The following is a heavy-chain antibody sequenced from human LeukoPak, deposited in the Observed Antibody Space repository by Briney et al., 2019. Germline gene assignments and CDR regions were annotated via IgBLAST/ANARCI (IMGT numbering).Heavy chain of an antibody. CDR3: AREQVWLYSSSWSRKSFDY. CDR1: GGTFSSYA. D-gene: IGHD6-13*01. CDR2: IIPIFGTA. J-gene: IGHJ4*02. Sequence: SVTVSCKASGGTFSSYAISWVRQAPGQGLEWMGGIIPIFGTANYAQKFQGRVTITADKSTSTAYMELSSLRSEDTAVYYCAREQVWLYSSSWSRKSFDYWGQGTLVTVSS. V-gene: IGHV1-69*06.